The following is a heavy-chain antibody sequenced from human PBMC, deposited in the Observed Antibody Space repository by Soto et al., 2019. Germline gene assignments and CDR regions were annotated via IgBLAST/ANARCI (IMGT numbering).Heavy chain of an antibody. J-gene: IGHJ6*03. Sequence: QLQLQESGPGLVKPSETLSLTCTVSGGSISSSSYYWGWIRQPPGKGLEWIGSIYYSGSTYYNPSLKRRVTISVDTSKNQFSLKLSSVTAADTAVYYCASLGYCSSTSCDYYYYMDVWGKGTTVTVSS. CDR2: IYYSGST. D-gene: IGHD2-2*01. V-gene: IGHV4-39*01. CDR3: ASLGYCSSTSCDYYYYMDV. CDR1: GGSISSSSYY.